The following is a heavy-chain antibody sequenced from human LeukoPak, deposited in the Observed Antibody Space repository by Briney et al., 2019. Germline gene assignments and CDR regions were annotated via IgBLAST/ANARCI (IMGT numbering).Heavy chain of an antibody. D-gene: IGHD2-2*01. CDR1: GFTFSSYW. J-gene: IGHJ5*02. CDR2: IKQDGSEK. CDR3: ARAKYQVLPAYNWFDP. Sequence: PGGSLRLSXAGSGFTFSSYWMSWVRQAPGKGLEWVAKIKQDGSEKYYVDSVKGRFTISRDNAKNSLYLQMNSLRAEDTAAYYCARAKYQVLPAYNWFDPWGQGTLVTVSS. V-gene: IGHV3-7*01.